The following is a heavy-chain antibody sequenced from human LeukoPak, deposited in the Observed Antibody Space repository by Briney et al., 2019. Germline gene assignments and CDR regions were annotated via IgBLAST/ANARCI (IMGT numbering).Heavy chain of an antibody. D-gene: IGHD3-22*01. CDR3: ASTYYDSSGYYYFDY. Sequence: NPSETLSLTCTVSGGSISSYYWSWIRQPPGKGLEWIGEINHSGSTNYNPSLKSRVTISVDTSKNQFSLKLSSVTAADTAVYYCASTYYDSSGYYYFDYWGQGTLVTVSS. V-gene: IGHV4-34*01. CDR1: GGSISSYY. J-gene: IGHJ4*02. CDR2: INHSGST.